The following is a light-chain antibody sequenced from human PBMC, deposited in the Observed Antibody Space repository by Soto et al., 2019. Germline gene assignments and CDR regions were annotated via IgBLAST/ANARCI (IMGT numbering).Light chain of an antibody. CDR1: QSVSSN. Sequence: EIVMTQAPATLSVSPGERVTLSCRASQSVSSNLAWYQQKPGQAPRLLIYGASTRATGIPARFSGSGSGKEFTLTISSLQSEDFAVYYCQQYNNWLYTFGQGTNLEIK. V-gene: IGKV3-15*01. CDR2: GAS. CDR3: QQYNNWLYT. J-gene: IGKJ2*01.